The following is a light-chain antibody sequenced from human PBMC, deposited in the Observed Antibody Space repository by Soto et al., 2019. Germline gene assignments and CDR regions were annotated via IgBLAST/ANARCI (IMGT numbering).Light chain of an antibody. CDR1: SSDVGSYNL. V-gene: IGLV2-23*02. J-gene: IGLJ2*01. Sequence: QSALTQPASVSGSPRQSITISCTGTSSDVGSYNLVSWYQQHPGKAPKLMIYEVSKRPSGVSNRFSVSKSGNTASLTISGLQAEDEADYYCCSYAGSSTLVFGGGTKVTVL. CDR3: CSYAGSSTLV. CDR2: EVS.